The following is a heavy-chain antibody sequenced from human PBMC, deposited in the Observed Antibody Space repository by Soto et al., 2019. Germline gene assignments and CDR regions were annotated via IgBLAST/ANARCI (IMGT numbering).Heavy chain of an antibody. CDR1: GYSISNYY. CDR3: ARDVSDSGWLDC. V-gene: IGHV4-59*01. CDR2: IYYTGSA. J-gene: IGHJ4*02. Sequence: PSETLSLTCTFSGYSISNYYWSWIRQPPGKGLEWIGYIYYTGSANYNPSLKSRVTMSVDTSKNLFSVNLTSATAADTAVYYCARDVSDSGWLDCWGQGTLVTVSS. D-gene: IGHD5-12*01.